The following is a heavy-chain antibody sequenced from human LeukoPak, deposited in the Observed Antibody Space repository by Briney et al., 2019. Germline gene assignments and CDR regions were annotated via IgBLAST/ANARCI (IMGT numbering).Heavy chain of an antibody. CDR2: IYHSGST. CDR1: GGSISSGGYY. Sequence: SQTLSLTCTVSGGSISSGGYYWSWIRQHPGKGLEWIGYIYHSGSTYYNPSLKSRVTISVDRSKNQFSLKLSSVTAADTAVYYCARVRGAQLWSHYFDYWGQGTLVTVSS. V-gene: IGHV4-30-2*01. D-gene: IGHD5-18*01. J-gene: IGHJ4*02. CDR3: ARVRGAQLWSHYFDY.